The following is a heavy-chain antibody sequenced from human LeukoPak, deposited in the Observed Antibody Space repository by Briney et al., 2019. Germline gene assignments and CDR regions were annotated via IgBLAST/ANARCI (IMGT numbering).Heavy chain of an antibody. CDR1: GFTFSSYG. CDR2: ITSSSTI. Sequence: GRSLRLSCAASGFTFSSYGMHWVRQAPGKGLEWVSSITSSSTIYYADSVKGRFTISRDNAKNSLYLQMNSLRHDDTAVYYCARRYSSVYWAMDVWGQGTTVTVSS. D-gene: IGHD2-21*01. V-gene: IGHV3-48*02. J-gene: IGHJ6*02. CDR3: ARRYSSVYWAMDV.